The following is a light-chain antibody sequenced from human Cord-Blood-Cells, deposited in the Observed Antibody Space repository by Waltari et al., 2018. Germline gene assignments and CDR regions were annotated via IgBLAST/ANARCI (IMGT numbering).Light chain of an antibody. CDR1: SSDVGGYNY. CDR3: SSYTSSSTPYV. V-gene: IGLV2-14*01. Sequence: QSALTQPASVSGSPGQSITISCTGTSSDVGGYNYVSWYQQHPGKVPKLMIYEVRNRPSGVSNRLSGSKSGNTASLTISGLQAEDEADYYCSSYTSSSTPYVFGTGTKVTVL. J-gene: IGLJ1*01. CDR2: EVR.